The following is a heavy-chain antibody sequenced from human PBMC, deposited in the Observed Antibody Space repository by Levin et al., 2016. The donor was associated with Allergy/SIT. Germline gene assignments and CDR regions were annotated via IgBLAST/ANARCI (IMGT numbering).Heavy chain of an antibody. J-gene: IGHJ4*02. CDR1: GLTLSYVW. Sequence: GGSLRLSCRVSGLTLSYVWVSWVRQAPGKGLEWVGRIKGKADGETSDYAAPLQDRFTISRDDSKNMVYLQIDSLRVEDTALYYCATDATDYGDYGGFDCWGQGTQVTVSS. D-gene: IGHD4-17*01. V-gene: IGHV3-15*01. CDR2: IKGKADGETS. CDR3: ATDATDYGDYGGFDC.